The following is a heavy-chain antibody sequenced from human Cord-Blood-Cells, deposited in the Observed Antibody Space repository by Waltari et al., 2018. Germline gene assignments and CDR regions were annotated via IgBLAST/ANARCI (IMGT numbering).Heavy chain of an antibody. Sequence: QVQLVQSGAEVKKPGASVKVSCKASGYTFTSYAMHWVRQAPGQRLEWMGWINAGNGNTKYSQKFQGRVTITRDTSASTAYMELSSLRSEDTAVYYCGAGPSYYYGMDVWGQGTTVTVS. CDR1: GYTFTSYA. V-gene: IGHV1-3*01. CDR3: GAGPSYYYGMDV. CDR2: INAGNGNT. J-gene: IGHJ6*02.